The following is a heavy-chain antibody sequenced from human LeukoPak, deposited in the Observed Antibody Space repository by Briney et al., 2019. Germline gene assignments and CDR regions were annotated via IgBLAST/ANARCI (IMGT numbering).Heavy chain of an antibody. CDR1: GLTFSSYG. D-gene: IGHD3-10*01. CDR2: ISASGGNT. Sequence: PGGSLRLSWAASGLTFSSYGMSWVRQVPGKGLEWVSGISASGGNTYHADSVKGRFTMSRDNSKNMLYLQMKSLRAEDTAIYYCATLMGVVRGIIIGYLGYWGQGTLVTVSP. V-gene: IGHV3-23*01. CDR3: ATLMGVVRGIIIGYLGY. J-gene: IGHJ4*02.